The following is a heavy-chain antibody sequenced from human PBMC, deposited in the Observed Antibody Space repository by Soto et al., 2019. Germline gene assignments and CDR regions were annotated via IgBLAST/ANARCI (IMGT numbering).Heavy chain of an antibody. V-gene: IGHV3-30*18. CDR1: GFTFRSSG. Sequence: GGSLRLSCAASGFTFRSSGMHWVRQAPGKGPEWVALISYDGSNKYYTDSVKGRFTISRDNSKNTLYLQMNSLRTEDTAVYYCAKDLIVVIPAAPSWFDPWGQGTLVTVSS. J-gene: IGHJ5*02. D-gene: IGHD2-2*01. CDR2: ISYDGSNK. CDR3: AKDLIVVIPAAPSWFDP.